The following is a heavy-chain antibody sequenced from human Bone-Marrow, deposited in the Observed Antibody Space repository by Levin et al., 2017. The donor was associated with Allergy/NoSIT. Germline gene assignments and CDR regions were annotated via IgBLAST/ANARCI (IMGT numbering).Heavy chain of an antibody. D-gene: IGHD4-23*01. J-gene: IGHJ6*02. CDR2: LFDPGTT. Sequence: GSLFDPGTTNYNPSLKSRVTISLATSKRRFSLRLTSVTAADTAMYYCARGGRRWESLVPGNYYYGMDVWGQGTTVTVSS. CDR3: ARGGRRWESLVPGNYYYGMDV. V-gene: IGHV4-59*09.